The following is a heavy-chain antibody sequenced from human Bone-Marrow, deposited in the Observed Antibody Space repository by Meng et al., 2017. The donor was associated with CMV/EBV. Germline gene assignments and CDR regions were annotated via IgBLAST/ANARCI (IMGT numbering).Heavy chain of an antibody. CDR2: IRSHSNNM. CDR1: GFTFSSYS. V-gene: IGHV3-21*06. J-gene: IGHJ6*02. Sequence: GESLKISCAASGFTFSSYSMNWVRQAPGKGLEWVASIRSHSNNMYYVDSVKGRFTITRDNAKNSLYLQMNSLRAEDTAVYYCVRNKLSDYCISSSCYSYGMDVWGQGTTVTVSS. CDR3: VRNKLSDYCISSSCYSYGMDV. D-gene: IGHD2-2*01.